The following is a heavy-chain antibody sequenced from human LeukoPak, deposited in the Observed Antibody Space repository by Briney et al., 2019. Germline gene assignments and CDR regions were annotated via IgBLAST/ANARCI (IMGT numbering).Heavy chain of an antibody. V-gene: IGHV4-4*07. CDR3: ARALGIAVAGKEKPPKNYYYYYMDV. CDR2: IYTSGST. D-gene: IGHD6-19*01. J-gene: IGHJ6*03. Sequence: SETLSLTCTVSGGSISSYYWSWIRQPAGKGLEWIGRIYTSGSTNYNPSLKSRVTMSVDTSKNQFSLKLSSVTAADTAVYYCARALGIAVAGKEKPPKNYYYYYMDVWGKGTTVTISS. CDR1: GGSISSYY.